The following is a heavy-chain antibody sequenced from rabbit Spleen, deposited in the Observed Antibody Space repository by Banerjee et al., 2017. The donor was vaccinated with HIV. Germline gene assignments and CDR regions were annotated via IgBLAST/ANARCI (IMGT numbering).Heavy chain of an antibody. CDR3: ARDLDGVIGWNFGW. J-gene: IGHJ4*01. Sequence: HSLEESGGGLVQPGASPTLTCTASGFSFNYCYVSWVRQAPVKGLEWIACIAGSSSGFTYSATWAKGRFTCSKTSSTTVTLQMTSLTAADTATYFCARDLDGVIGWNFGWWGQGTLVTVS. CDR1: GFSFNYCY. D-gene: IGHD1-1*01. CDR2: IAGSSSGFT. V-gene: IGHV1S40*01.